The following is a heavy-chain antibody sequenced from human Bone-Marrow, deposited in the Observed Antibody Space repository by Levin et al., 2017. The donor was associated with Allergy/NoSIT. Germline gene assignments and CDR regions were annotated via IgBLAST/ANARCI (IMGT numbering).Heavy chain of an antibody. V-gene: IGHV3-9*01. J-gene: IGHJ4*02. CDR1: GFTFDDYA. CDR3: AKDSDSSSWYYFDY. D-gene: IGHD6-13*01. Sequence: SCAASGFTFDDYAMHWVRQAPGKGLEWVSGSSWNSGNIGYADSVKGRFTITRDNAKNSLYLQMNSLRAEDTALYFCAKDSDSSSWYYFDYWGQGTLVTVSS. CDR2: SSWNSGNI.